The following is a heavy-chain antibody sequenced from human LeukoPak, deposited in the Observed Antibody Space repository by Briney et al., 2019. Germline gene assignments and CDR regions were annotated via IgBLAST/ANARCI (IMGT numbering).Heavy chain of an antibody. Sequence: SETLSLTCTVSGYSISSGYYWGWIRQPPGKGLEWIGYIYYSGSTNYNPSLKSRVTISVDTSKNQFSLKLSSVTAADTAVYYCAGQYYYDSSGYYSYWGQGTLVTVSS. CDR3: AGQYYYDSSGYYSY. CDR2: IYYSGST. V-gene: IGHV4-38-2*02. J-gene: IGHJ4*02. D-gene: IGHD3-22*01. CDR1: GYSISSGYY.